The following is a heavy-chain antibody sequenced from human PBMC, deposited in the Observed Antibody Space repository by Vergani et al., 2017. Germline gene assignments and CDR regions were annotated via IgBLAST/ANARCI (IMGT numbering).Heavy chain of an antibody. Sequence: QVQLVESGGGVVQPGRSLSLSCAASGFTFSSYAMHWVRQAPGKGLEWVAVISYVGGKKYYADSGKGRFTISRDNSTNTLYLQMNSLRAEDTALDYCARSNGGWKVKDLDYWGQGTLVTVSS. CDR1: GFTFSSYA. J-gene: IGHJ4*02. V-gene: IGHV3-30-3*01. CDR2: ISYVGGKK. CDR3: ARSNGGWKVKDLDY. D-gene: IGHD1-1*01.